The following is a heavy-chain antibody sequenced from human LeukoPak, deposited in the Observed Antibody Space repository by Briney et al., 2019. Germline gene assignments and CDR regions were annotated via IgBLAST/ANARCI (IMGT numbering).Heavy chain of an antibody. CDR3: ATHDPDYYGPLVLFDY. CDR1: GYTFTGYY. V-gene: IGHV1-2*02. Sequence: GASVKVSCKASGYTFTGYYMHWVRQAPGQGLEWMGWINPNSGGTNYAQKFQGRVTMTRDTSISTAYMELSRLRSDDTAVYYCATHDPDYYGPLVLFDYWGQGTLVTVSS. CDR2: INPNSGGT. D-gene: IGHD3-10*01. J-gene: IGHJ4*02.